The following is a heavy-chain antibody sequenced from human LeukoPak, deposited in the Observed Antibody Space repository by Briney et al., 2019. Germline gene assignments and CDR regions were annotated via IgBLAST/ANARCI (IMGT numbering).Heavy chain of an antibody. J-gene: IGHJ5*02. CDR1: GYTFTGYY. CDR3: ARGAAAGSNWFDP. Sequence: ASVKVSCKASGYTFTGYYMHWVRQAPGQGLEWMGWINPNSGDTHFAQKFQGRVTMTMDTSISTAYMELSRLTSDDTAVYYCARGAAAGSNWFDPWGQGTLVTVSP. D-gene: IGHD6-13*01. CDR2: INPNSGDT. V-gene: IGHV1-2*02.